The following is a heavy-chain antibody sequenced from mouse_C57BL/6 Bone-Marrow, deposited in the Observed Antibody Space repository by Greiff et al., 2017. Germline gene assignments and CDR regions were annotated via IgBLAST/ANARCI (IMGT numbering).Heavy chain of an antibody. V-gene: IGHV5-12*01. Sequence: EVNLVESGGGLVQPGGSLKLSCAASGFTFSDYYMYWVRQTPEKRLEWVAYISNGGGSTSYLDTVKGRFTISRDNAKNTLYLQMSRLKSEDTAMYYCARRGTTVVAVDYWGQGTSVTVSS. D-gene: IGHD1-1*01. CDR3: ARRGTTVVAVDY. CDR2: ISNGGGST. CDR1: GFTFSDYY. J-gene: IGHJ4*01.